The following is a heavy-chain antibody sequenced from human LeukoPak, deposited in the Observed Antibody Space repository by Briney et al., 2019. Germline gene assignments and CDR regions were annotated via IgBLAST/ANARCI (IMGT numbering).Heavy chain of an antibody. D-gene: IGHD6-6*01. V-gene: IGHV4-34*01. J-gene: IGHJ4*02. CDR3: ARHRRYSSSSVFDY. CDR2: INHSGST. CDR1: GGSFSGYY. Sequence: SETLSLTCAVYGGSFSGYYWSWIRQPPGKGLEWIGEINHSGSTNYNPSLKSRVTISVDTSKNQFSLKLSSVTAADTAVYYCARHRRYSSSSVFDYWGQGTLVTVSS.